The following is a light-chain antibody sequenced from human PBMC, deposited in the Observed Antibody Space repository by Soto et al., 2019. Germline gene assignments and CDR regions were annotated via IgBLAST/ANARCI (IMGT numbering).Light chain of an antibody. CDR3: QQGST. CDR2: KAS. CDR1: QTINSW. Sequence: DIQMTQSPSTLSASVGDRVTITCRASQTINSWLAWYQQKPGKAPKLLIYKASSLESGVPSRFSGSGSGTEFTLTISSLQPDDFATYYCQQGSTFGPGTKVDFK. J-gene: IGKJ3*01. V-gene: IGKV1-5*03.